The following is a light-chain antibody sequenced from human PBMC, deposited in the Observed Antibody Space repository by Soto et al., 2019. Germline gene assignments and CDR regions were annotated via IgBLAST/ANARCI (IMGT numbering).Light chain of an antibody. CDR2: DVS. CDR3: CSYAGSYTLV. CDR1: SSDVGGYNY. J-gene: IGLJ2*01. Sequence: QSVLTQPRSVSGSPGQSVTISCTGTSSDVGGYNYVSWYQQHPGKAPKLMIYDVSKRPSGVPDRFSGSKSVNTASLTISGLQAEDEADYSCCSYAGSYTLVFGGGTKVTVL. V-gene: IGLV2-11*01.